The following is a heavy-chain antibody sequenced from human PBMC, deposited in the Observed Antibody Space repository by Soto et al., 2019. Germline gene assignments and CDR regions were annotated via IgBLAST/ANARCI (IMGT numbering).Heavy chain of an antibody. J-gene: IGHJ4*02. V-gene: IGHV3-11*01. D-gene: IGHD2-2*01. Sequence: QVQLVESGGGLVKPGGSLRLSCGASGFTFSDYYMSWIRQAPGKGLEWVSYISSSGSTIYYADSVKGRFTISRDNAKNSLYLQMNSLRAEDTAVYYCARDRYCSSTSCYAADYWGQGTLVTVSS. CDR3: ARDRYCSSTSCYAADY. CDR1: GFTFSDYY. CDR2: ISSSGSTI.